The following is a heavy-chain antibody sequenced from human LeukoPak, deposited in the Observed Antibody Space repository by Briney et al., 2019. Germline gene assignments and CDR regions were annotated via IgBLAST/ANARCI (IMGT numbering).Heavy chain of an antibody. J-gene: IGHJ6*03. D-gene: IGHD6-19*01. CDR3: ARVLAVAAYFYYFSMDV. CDR1: GFTFSDYN. V-gene: IGHV3-48*01. Sequence: PGGSLRLSCAASGFTFSDYNMNWVRQAPGKGLEWVSYISGISRPLYYADSVKGRFTISRDNPKNSLYLQMNSLRAEVTAVYYCARVLAVAAYFYYFSMDVWGKGTTVTVSS. CDR2: ISGISRPL.